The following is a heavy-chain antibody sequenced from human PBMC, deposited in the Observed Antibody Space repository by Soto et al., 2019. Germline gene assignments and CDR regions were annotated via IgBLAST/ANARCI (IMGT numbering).Heavy chain of an antibody. CDR3: AREYDFWSGYYYNWFDP. CDR1: GFNFSSYW. Sequence: GGSLRLSCAASGFNFSSYWMHWVRQAPGKGLVWVSRINSDGSSTSYADSVKGRFTISRDNAKNTLYLQMNSLRAEDTAVYYCAREYDFWSGYYYNWFDPWGQGTLVTSPQ. V-gene: IGHV3-74*01. J-gene: IGHJ5*02. D-gene: IGHD3-3*01. CDR2: INSDGSST.